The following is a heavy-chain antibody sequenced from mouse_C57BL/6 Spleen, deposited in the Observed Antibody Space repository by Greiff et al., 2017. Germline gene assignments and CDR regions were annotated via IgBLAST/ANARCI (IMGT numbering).Heavy chain of an antibody. CDR1: GYTFTSYW. J-gene: IGHJ3*01. D-gene: IGHD2-5*01. Sequence: VQLQQPGAELVMPGASVKLSCKASGYTFTSYWMHWVKQRPGQGLEWIGEIDPSDSYTNYNQKFKGKSTLTVDKSSSTAYMQLSSLTSEDSAVYYCARGDYSNLFAYWGQGTLVTVSA. V-gene: IGHV1-69*01. CDR3: ARGDYSNLFAY. CDR2: IDPSDSYT.